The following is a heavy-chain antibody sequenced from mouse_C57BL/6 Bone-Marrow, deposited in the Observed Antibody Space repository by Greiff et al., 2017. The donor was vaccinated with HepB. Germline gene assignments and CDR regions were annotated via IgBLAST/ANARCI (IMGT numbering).Heavy chain of an antibody. V-gene: IGHV7-1*01. CDR2: SRNKANDYTT. Sequence: EVKLMDSGGGLVQSGRSLRLSCATSGFTFSDFYMEWVRQAPGKGLEWIAASRNKANDYTTEYSASVKGRFIVSRDTSQSILYLQMNALRAEDTAIYYCARDPDYAMDYWGQGTSVTVSS. J-gene: IGHJ4*01. CDR1: GFTFSDFY. CDR3: ARDPDYAMDY.